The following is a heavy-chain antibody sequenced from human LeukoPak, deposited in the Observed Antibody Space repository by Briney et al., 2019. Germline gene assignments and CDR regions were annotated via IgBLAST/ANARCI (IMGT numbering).Heavy chain of an antibody. D-gene: IGHD4-17*01. CDR3: ARARTTVTTDGDWFDP. Sequence: SETLSLTCTVSGGSISSYYWSWIRQPPGKGLEWIGYVYYSGSTNYNPSLKSRVIISLDTSKNQFSLKLTSVTAADTAVYYCARARTTVTTDGDWFDPWGQGTLVTVSS. V-gene: IGHV4-59*08. CDR2: VYYSGST. CDR1: GGSISSYY. J-gene: IGHJ5*02.